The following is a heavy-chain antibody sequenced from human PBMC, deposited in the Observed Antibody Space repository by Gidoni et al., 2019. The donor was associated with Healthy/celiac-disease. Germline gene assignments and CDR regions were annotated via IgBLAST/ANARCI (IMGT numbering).Heavy chain of an antibody. J-gene: IGHJ3*02. CDR2: INHSGST. V-gene: IGHV4-34*01. CDR1: GGSFSGYY. Sequence: QLQQWGAGLLKPSETLSLTCAVYGGSFSGYYWSLLRQPPGKGLEWIGEINHSGSTNSNPSLKSRVTISVDTSKNQFSLKLSSVTAADTAVYYCARATRWLHGVWGYPDRRHAFDIWGQGTMVTVSS. CDR3: ARATRWLHGVWGYPDRRHAFDI. D-gene: IGHD5-12*01.